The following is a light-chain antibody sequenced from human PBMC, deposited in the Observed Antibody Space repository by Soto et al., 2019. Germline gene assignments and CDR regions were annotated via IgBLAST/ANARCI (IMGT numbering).Light chain of an antibody. Sequence: EIVLTQSPATLSLSPGEKVTLSCRTSQRVDSNYLAWYQQRHGQAPRLLIFGASNRATGIPDRFSGGGSGTDFTLSITRLEPEDFALYYCQLYGSSVTFGGGARVEMK. CDR1: QRVDSNY. V-gene: IGKV3-20*01. CDR2: GAS. CDR3: QLYGSSVT. J-gene: IGKJ4*01.